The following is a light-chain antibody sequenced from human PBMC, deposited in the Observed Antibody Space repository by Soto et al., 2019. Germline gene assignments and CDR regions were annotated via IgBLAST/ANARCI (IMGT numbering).Light chain of an antibody. CDR2: DVS. V-gene: IGLV2-14*03. CDR3: SSYIPNNSTYV. J-gene: IGLJ1*01. CDR1: SNDVGGYNY. Sequence: QSVLTQPASVSGSPGQSITISCTGTSNDVGGYNYFSWYQHHPGKAPKRMIHDVSNRPSGVSNRFSGSKSGNTASLTISGLQAEDEADYYCSSYIPNNSTYVFGTGTKVTVL.